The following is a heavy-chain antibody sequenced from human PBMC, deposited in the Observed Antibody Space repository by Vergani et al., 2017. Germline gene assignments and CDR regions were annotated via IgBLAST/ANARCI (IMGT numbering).Heavy chain of an antibody. CDR1: GYSFTSYW. CDR2: IYPGDSDT. Sequence: EVQLVQSGAEVKKPGESLKISCKGSGYSFTSYWIGWVRQMPGKGLEWMWIIYPGDSDTRYSPAFQGQVTIPADKSISTAYLQWSSLKASDTAMYYCASPIAARYSQGAFDIWGQGTMVTVSS. J-gene: IGHJ3*02. CDR3: ASPIAARYSQGAFDI. V-gene: IGHV5-51*01. D-gene: IGHD6-6*01.